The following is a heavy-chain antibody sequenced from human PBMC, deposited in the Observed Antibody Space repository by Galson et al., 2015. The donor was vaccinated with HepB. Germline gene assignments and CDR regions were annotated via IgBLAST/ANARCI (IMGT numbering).Heavy chain of an antibody. J-gene: IGHJ5*02. CDR2: INPNTGNP. V-gene: IGHV7-4-1*01. D-gene: IGHD6-13*01. CDR3: ARNLKRSSYHPTYGFDP. Sequence: SVKVSCKASGYTFTSYAMNWVRQAPGQGLEWMGWINPNTGNPTYAQGFTGRFVFSLDTSVSTPYLQISSLKAEDTAVYYCARNLKRSSYHPTYGFDPWGQGTLVTVSS. CDR1: GYTFTSYA.